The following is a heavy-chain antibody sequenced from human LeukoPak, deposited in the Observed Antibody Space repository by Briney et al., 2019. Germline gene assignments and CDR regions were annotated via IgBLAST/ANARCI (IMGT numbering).Heavy chain of an antibody. D-gene: IGHD5-18*01. J-gene: IGHJ4*02. CDR1: GFTLSDYY. Sequence: GGSLRLSCAASGFTLSDYYMIWIRQAPGKGLEWVSYISYTGDSIYYADSVKGRFTISRGNAKNSVYLQMNSLRAEDTALYYCARPRRGYSYGFFDYWGQGTLVSVSS. V-gene: IGHV3-11*04. CDR2: ISYTGDSI. CDR3: ARPRRGYSYGFFDY.